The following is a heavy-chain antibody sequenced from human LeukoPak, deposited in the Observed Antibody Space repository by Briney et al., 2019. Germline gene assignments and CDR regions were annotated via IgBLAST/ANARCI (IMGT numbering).Heavy chain of an antibody. Sequence: ASLKASCKASSYNCSNYGISRLRQAPGQELEWMGWISPYNGNTDYAQNLQGRVTMTTDTSTSTVYMELRSLRSDDTAVYYCARDRSTSDYWGQGTLVTVSS. CDR1: SYNCSNYG. D-gene: IGHD2-2*01. CDR2: ISPYNGNT. J-gene: IGHJ4*02. CDR3: ARDRSTSDY. V-gene: IGHV1-18*04.